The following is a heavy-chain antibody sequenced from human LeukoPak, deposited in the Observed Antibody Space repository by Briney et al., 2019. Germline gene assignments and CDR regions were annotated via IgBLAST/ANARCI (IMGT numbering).Heavy chain of an antibody. CDR1: GFTFSNYW. V-gene: IGHV3-7*01. Sequence: GESLRLSCAASGFTFSNYWMTWVRQAPGKGLEWVAHINQDGSEEHYMDSVKARFTISRDNAKNSLSLQMNSLRAEDTAVYYCVRDGGVSGYDLLDYWSQGTLVTVSS. CDR3: VRDGGVSGYDLLDY. CDR2: INQDGSEE. D-gene: IGHD5-12*01. J-gene: IGHJ4*02.